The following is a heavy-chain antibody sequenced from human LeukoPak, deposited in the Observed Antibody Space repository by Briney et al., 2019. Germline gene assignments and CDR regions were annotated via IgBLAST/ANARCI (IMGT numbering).Heavy chain of an antibody. Sequence: PGGSLRLSCAASGFTFSSYAMNWVRQAPGKGLEWVSSISGSGGSTFYADSVKGRFTISRDNSKNTLYLQVSSLRAEDTAVYYCARGVYWNYAHYYYGMDVWGQGTTVTVSS. CDR2: ISGSGGST. V-gene: IGHV3-23*01. CDR1: GFTFSSYA. D-gene: IGHD1-7*01. CDR3: ARGVYWNYAHYYYGMDV. J-gene: IGHJ6*02.